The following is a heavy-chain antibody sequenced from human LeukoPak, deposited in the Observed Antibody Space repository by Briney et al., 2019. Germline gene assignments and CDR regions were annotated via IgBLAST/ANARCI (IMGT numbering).Heavy chain of an antibody. Sequence: ASVEVSCKASGYSFTAFYIHWVRQAPGQGLEWMGWIHPRSGGTRYAQKFQGRVTMARDTSISTVYMDLSSLGSDDTAVYYCARDGEYGTGSYYRGSFDYWGQGILVTVSS. V-gene: IGHV1-2*02. CDR1: GYSFTAFY. D-gene: IGHD3-10*01. J-gene: IGHJ4*02. CDR2: IHPRSGGT. CDR3: ARDGEYGTGSYYRGSFDY.